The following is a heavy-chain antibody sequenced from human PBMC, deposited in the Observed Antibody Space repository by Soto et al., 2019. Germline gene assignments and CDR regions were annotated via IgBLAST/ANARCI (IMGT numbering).Heavy chain of an antibody. CDR3: ARAFAGTITSRAFDI. J-gene: IGHJ3*02. V-gene: IGHV1-69*13. D-gene: IGHD1-1*01. CDR2: IIPIFGTA. CDR1: GGTFSSYA. Sequence: GASVKVSCKASGGTFSSYAISWVRQAPGQGLGWMGGIIPIFGTANYALKFQGRVTITADESTSTAYMELSSLRSEDTAVYYCARAFAGTITSRAFDIWGQGTMVTVSS.